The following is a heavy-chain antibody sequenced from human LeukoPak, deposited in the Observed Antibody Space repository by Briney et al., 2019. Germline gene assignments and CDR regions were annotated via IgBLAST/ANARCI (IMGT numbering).Heavy chain of an antibody. J-gene: IGHJ4*02. Sequence: PGGSLRLSCAASGFTFSDHYMDWVRQAPGKGLEWVGRTRNKANSYTTEYAASVKGRFTISRDDSKNSLYLQMNSLKTEDTAVYYCARGAYHYDSSGYGPVDYWGQGTLVTVSS. CDR1: GFTFSDHY. CDR2: TRNKANSYTT. CDR3: ARGAYHYDSSGYGPVDY. V-gene: IGHV3-72*01. D-gene: IGHD3-22*01.